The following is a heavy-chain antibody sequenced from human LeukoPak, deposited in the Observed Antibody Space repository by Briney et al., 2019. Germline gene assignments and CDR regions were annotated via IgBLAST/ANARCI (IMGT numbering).Heavy chain of an antibody. CDR1: GFTFSNYA. D-gene: IGHD3-10*01. J-gene: IGHJ4*02. CDR3: ARGRSGSHHFDS. V-gene: IGHV3-30*04. CDR2: ISYDGSNK. Sequence: GRSLRLSCAASGFTFSNYAVHWVRQAPGKGLEWVAIISYDGSNKYYADSVKGRFTISRDNSKNTLYLQMNSLRADDTAVYYCARGRSGSHHFDSWGQGTLVTVPS.